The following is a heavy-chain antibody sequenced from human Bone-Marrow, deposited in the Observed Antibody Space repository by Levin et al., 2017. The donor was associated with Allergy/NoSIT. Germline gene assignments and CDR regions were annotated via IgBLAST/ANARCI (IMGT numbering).Heavy chain of an antibody. Sequence: PGGSLRLSCAASGFTFSSYAMSWVRQAPGKGLEWVSAISGSGGSTYYADSVKGRFTISRDTSKNTLYLQMNSLRAEDTAVYYWARQLGDEQLGLYWFDPWGQGTLVTVSS. J-gene: IGHJ5*02. CDR3: ARQLGDEQLGLYWFDP. CDR2: ISGSGGST. V-gene: IGHV3-23*01. D-gene: IGHD5-18*01. CDR1: GFTFSSYA.